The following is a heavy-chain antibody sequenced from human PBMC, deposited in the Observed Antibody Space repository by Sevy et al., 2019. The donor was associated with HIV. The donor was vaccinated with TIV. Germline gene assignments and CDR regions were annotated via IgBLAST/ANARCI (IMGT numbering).Heavy chain of an antibody. V-gene: IGHV3-23*01. D-gene: IGHD1-26*01. Sequence: GGSLRLSCAASGFTFSSYAMSWVRQAPGKGLEWVSAISGSGGNTYYADSVKGRFTISRDNPKNTLYLQMNSLRAEDKAVYYCAKDPWDSANWFDPWGQGTLVTVSS. CDR1: GFTFSSYA. J-gene: IGHJ5*02. CDR2: ISGSGGNT. CDR3: AKDPWDSANWFDP.